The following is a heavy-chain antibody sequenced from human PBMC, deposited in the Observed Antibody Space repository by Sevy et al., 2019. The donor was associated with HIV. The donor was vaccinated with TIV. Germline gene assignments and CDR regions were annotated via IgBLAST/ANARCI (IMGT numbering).Heavy chain of an antibody. CDR2: INAGDGDT. CDR3: ARDPFRVHDDPDDYFDY. Sequence: ASVKVSCKASGYTFTNYVMHWVRQAPGQSLERMGSINAGDGDTKYAQHFQGRVAITWDTSASTAYLELNSLRSEDTALYYCARDPFRVHDDPDDYFDYWGQGTAVTVSS. D-gene: IGHD1-1*01. V-gene: IGHV1-3*01. CDR1: GYTFTNYV. J-gene: IGHJ4*02.